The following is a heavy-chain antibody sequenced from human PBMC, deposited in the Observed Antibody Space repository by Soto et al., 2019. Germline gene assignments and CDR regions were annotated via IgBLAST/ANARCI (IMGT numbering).Heavy chain of an antibody. V-gene: IGHV4-39*01. CDR3: ARHLPNTAMALDWFDP. CDR2: IYYSGST. CDR1: GGSISSSSYY. Sequence: SETLSLTCTVSGGSISSSSYYWGWIRQPPGKGLEWIGSIYYSGSTYYNPSLKSRVTISVDTSKNQFSLKLSSVTAADTAVYYCARHLPNTAMALDWFDPWGQGTLVTVSS. J-gene: IGHJ5*02. D-gene: IGHD5-18*01.